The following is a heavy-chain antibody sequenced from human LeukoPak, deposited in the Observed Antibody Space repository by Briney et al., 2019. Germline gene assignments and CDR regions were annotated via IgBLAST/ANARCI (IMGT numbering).Heavy chain of an antibody. J-gene: IGHJ4*02. D-gene: IGHD3-22*01. CDR3: ASGWYYYDSSGYYDY. V-gene: IGHV4-34*01. Sequence: ASETLSLTCTVSGGSISTYFWSWIRQPPGKGLEWIGEINHSGSTNYNPSLKSRVTISVDTSKNQFSLKLSSVTAADTAVYYCASGWYYYDSSGYYDYWGQGTLVTVSS. CDR2: INHSGST. CDR1: GGSISTYF.